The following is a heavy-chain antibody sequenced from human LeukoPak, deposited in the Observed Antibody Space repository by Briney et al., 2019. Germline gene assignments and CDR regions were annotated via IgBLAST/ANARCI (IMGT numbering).Heavy chain of an antibody. J-gene: IGHJ4*02. Sequence: GASVKVSCKASGYTFTGYYMHWVRQAPGQGLEWMGWMNPNSGNTGYAQKFQGRVTMTRNTSISTAYMELSSLRSEDTAVYYCARGVKYQPLLSVYWGQGTLVTVSS. CDR1: GYTFTGYY. V-gene: IGHV1-8*02. D-gene: IGHD2-2*01. CDR3: ARGVKYQPLLSVY. CDR2: MNPNSGNT.